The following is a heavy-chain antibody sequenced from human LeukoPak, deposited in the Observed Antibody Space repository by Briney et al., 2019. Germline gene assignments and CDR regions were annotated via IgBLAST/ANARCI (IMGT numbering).Heavy chain of an antibody. Sequence: ASVKVSCKASGYTFTGYYMHWVRQAPGQGLEWMGWINPNSGGTNYAQKFQGRVTMTRDTSISTAYMELSRLRSDDTAVYYCARDRLVGEQQLDYYYSGMDVWGQGTTVTVSS. CDR3: ARDRLVGEQQLDYYYSGMDV. J-gene: IGHJ6*02. CDR2: INPNSGGT. D-gene: IGHD6-13*01. CDR1: GYTFTGYY. V-gene: IGHV1-2*02.